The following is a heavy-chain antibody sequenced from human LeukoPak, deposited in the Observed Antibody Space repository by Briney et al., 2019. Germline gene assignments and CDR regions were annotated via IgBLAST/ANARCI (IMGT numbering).Heavy chain of an antibody. CDR1: GGTFSSYA. D-gene: IGHD3-22*01. CDR2: IIPIFGTA. J-gene: IGHJ4*02. Sequence: ASVKVSCKASGGTFSSYAISWVRQAPGQGLEWMGGIIPIFGTANYAQKFQGRVTITADESTSTAYMELSSLRSEDTAVYYCARDQGRDYDSSGYYIPYDYWGQGTLVTVSS. CDR3: ARDQGRDYDSSGYYIPYDY. V-gene: IGHV1-69*13.